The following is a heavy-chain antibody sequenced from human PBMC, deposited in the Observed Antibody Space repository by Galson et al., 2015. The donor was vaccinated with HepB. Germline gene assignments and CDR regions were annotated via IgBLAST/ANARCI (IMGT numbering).Heavy chain of an antibody. Sequence: SLRLSCAGSGFSFSTYELSWVRQTPKKGLEWVSYISRNGLTIYYADSVKGRFTISRGNSKNTLYLQMNSLRVEDTAVYYCARAHSPPVATNLVVGYFDYWGQGTLVTVAA. V-gene: IGHV3-48*03. J-gene: IGHJ4*02. CDR2: ISRNGLTI. CDR1: GFSFSTYE. CDR3: ARAHSPPVATNLVVGYFDY. D-gene: IGHD5-24*01.